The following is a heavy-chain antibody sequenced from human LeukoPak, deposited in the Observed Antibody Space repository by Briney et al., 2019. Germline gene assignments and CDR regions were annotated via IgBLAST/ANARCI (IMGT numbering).Heavy chain of an antibody. V-gene: IGHV4-39*01. J-gene: IGHJ5*02. D-gene: IGHD3-22*01. CDR2: LYYSGTT. Sequence: SETLSLTCTVSGGSISSTSYYWGWIRQPPGKGLEWIGSLYYSGTTLYNPSLKSRVTMSVDTSKNQFSLKLNSVTAADTAVYYCARHNFGRTYYYDRSGYPQGLDPWGQGTLVTVSS. CDR3: ARHNFGRTYYYDRSGYPQGLDP. CDR1: GGSISSTSYY.